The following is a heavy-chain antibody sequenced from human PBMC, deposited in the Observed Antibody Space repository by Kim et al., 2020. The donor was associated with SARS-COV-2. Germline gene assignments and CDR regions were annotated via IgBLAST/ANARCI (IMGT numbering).Heavy chain of an antibody. CDR3: AHRLTTVTNYYYYGMDV. CDR1: GFSLSTSGVG. Sequence: SGPTLVNPTQTLTLTCTFSGFSLSTSGVGVGWIRQPPGKALEWLALIYWDDDKRYSPSLKSSLTITKDTSKNQVVLTMTNMDPVDTATYYCAHRLTTVTNYYYYGMDVWGQGTTVTVSS. J-gene: IGHJ6*02. V-gene: IGHV2-5*02. D-gene: IGHD4-4*01. CDR2: IYWDDDK.